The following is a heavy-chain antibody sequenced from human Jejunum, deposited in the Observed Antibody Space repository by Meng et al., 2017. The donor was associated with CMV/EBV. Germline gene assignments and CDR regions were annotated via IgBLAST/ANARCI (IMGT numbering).Heavy chain of an antibody. Sequence: TVSNYWMTWVRQAPGKGLEWVASIEKDGAEKYYVDSVKGRFTISRDNAKNSLFLLMNSLRPEDSTVYYCAKVGGSGDSRYRAPDDWGQGTLVTVSS. CDR1: TVSNYW. CDR2: IEKDGAEK. D-gene: IGHD2-15*01. V-gene: IGHV3-7*01. J-gene: IGHJ4*02. CDR3: AKVGGSGDSRYRAPDD.